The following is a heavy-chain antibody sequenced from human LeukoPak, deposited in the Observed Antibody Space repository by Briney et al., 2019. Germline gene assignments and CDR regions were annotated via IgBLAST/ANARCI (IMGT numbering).Heavy chain of an antibody. CDR2: ISGSGDST. CDR1: GFTFSSYA. V-gene: IGHV3-23*01. Sequence: GSLRLSCAASGFTFSSYAMNWVRQAPGKGLEWVSGISGSGDSTYYADSVKGRFTISRDNSKNTLYLQMNSLRAEDTAVYYCARDLRGITMVRGVIGYWGQGTLVTVSS. J-gene: IGHJ4*02. CDR3: ARDLRGITMVRGVIGY. D-gene: IGHD3-10*01.